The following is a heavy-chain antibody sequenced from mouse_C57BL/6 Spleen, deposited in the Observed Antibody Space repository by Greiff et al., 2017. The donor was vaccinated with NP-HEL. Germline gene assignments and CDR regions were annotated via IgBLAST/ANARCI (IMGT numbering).Heavy chain of an antibody. CDR1: GYAFSSSW. Sequence: QVQLQQSGPELVKPGASVKISCKASGYAFSSSWMNWVKQRPGKGLEWIGRIYPGDGDTNYNGKFKGKATLTADKSSSTAYMQLSSLTSEDSAVYFCASPNYFGAMDYWGQGTSVTVSS. CDR3: ASPNYFGAMDY. V-gene: IGHV1-82*01. CDR2: IYPGDGDT. J-gene: IGHJ4*01. D-gene: IGHD1-1*01.